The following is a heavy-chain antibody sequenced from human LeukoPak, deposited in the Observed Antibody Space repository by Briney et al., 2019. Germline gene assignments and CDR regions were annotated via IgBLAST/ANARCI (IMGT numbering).Heavy chain of an antibody. CDR1: GFTVSSNY. Sequence: GGSLRLSCAASGFTVSSNYMSWVRQAPGKGLEWVSVIYSGGSTYYADSVKGRFTISRDNAKNSLYLQMNSLRAEDTAVYYCAREMGATTGVDYWGQGTLVTVSS. J-gene: IGHJ4*02. CDR2: IYSGGST. CDR3: AREMGATTGVDY. D-gene: IGHD1-26*01. V-gene: IGHV3-66*01.